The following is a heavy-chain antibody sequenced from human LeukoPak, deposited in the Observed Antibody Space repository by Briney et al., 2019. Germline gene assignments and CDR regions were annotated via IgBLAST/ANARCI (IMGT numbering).Heavy chain of an antibody. D-gene: IGHD6-13*01. CDR1: GGTFSSYA. Sequence: AASVKVSCKASGGTFSSYAISWVRQAPGQGLEWMGRIIPILGIANYAQKFQGRVTITADKSTSTAYMELSSLRSEDTAVYYCARGYGSSRWAWDWFDPWGQGTLVTVSS. CDR2: IIPILGIA. CDR3: ARGYGSSRWAWDWFDP. J-gene: IGHJ5*02. V-gene: IGHV1-69*04.